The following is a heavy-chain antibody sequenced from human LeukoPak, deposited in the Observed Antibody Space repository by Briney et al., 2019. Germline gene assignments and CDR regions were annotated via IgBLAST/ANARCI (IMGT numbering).Heavy chain of an antibody. CDR1: GFTFSSYD. Sequence: SGGSLRLSCAASGFTFSSYDMSWVRQAPGKGLEWVSGVSGSGGSTYYADSVKGRFTISRDNSKNTLYLQMNSLRAEDTAVYYCAKDLDIVATITGNWGQGTLVTVSS. CDR2: VSGSGGST. J-gene: IGHJ4*02. V-gene: IGHV3-23*01. D-gene: IGHD5-12*01. CDR3: AKDLDIVATITGN.